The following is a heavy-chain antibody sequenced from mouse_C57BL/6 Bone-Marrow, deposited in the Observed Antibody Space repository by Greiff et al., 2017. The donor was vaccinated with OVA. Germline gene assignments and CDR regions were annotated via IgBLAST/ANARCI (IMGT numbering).Heavy chain of an antibody. CDR3: AIPAYYSNSGFAY. J-gene: IGHJ3*01. V-gene: IGHV1-74*01. CDR1: GYTFTSYW. CDR2: IHPSDSDT. D-gene: IGHD2-5*01. Sequence: QVQLQQSGAELVKPGASVKVSCKASGYTFTSYWMHWVKQRPGQGLEWIGRIHPSDSDTNYNQKFKGKATLTVDKSSSTAYMQLSSLTAEDSAVYYCAIPAYYSNSGFAYWGQGTLVTVSA.